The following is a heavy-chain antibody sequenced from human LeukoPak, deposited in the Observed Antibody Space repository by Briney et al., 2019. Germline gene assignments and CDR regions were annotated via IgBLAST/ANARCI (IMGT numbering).Heavy chain of an antibody. Sequence: GSLRLSCAVSGFIFSNYAMNWVRQAPGKGLEWVSAISGSGGGTYYADSVKGRFTISRDNSKNTLYLQMNSLRAEDTALYYCARVVYDFWSAYDYWGQGTLVTVSS. J-gene: IGHJ4*02. CDR3: ARVVYDFWSAYDY. V-gene: IGHV3-23*01. CDR2: ISGSGGGT. D-gene: IGHD3-3*01. CDR1: GFIFSNYA.